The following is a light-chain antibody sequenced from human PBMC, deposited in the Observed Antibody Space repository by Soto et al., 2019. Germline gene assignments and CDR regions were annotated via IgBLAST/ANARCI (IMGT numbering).Light chain of an antibody. V-gene: IGKV1-5*01. J-gene: IGKJ4*01. Sequence: DIQMTQSPSTLSASVGDRVTITCRASQSISSWLAWYQQKPGKAPKLLIYDASSLESGVPSRFSGSGSGTEFTLTISGLQPDDFATYYCQQYNSYSSTFGGGTKVEIK. CDR1: QSISSW. CDR3: QQYNSYSST. CDR2: DAS.